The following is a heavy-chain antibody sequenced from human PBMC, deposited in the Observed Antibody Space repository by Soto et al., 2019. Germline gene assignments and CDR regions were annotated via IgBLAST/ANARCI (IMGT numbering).Heavy chain of an antibody. Sequence: GESLKISCKGSGYTFTAYWIGWVRQMPGKGLEWMGIIYPGDSDTRYSPSFQGQVTISADKSISTAYLQWSSLKASDTAMFYCARGGYSGNSKDPFYIWGPGTMVTVSS. CDR3: ARGGYSGNSKDPFYI. V-gene: IGHV5-51*01. D-gene: IGHD6-25*01. CDR1: GYTFTAYW. J-gene: IGHJ3*02. CDR2: IYPGDSDT.